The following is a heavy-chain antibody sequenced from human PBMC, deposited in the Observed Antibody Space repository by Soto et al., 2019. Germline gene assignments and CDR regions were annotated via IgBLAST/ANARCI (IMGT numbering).Heavy chain of an antibody. CDR2: VSASGLNT. CDR1: GFTFSTYA. D-gene: IGHD1-1*01. CDR3: AKDRPRLTSGDFFAY. Sequence: EVQLLESGGKLVQPGGSLTLSCAASGFTFSTYAMAWVRQAPGKGLEWVSGVSASGLNTDYADPVKGRFYISRDNSKNTGSLHMNSLSAEDTVLSDCAKDRPRLTSGDFFAYWGQGTPVTVSS. J-gene: IGHJ4*02. V-gene: IGHV3-23*01.